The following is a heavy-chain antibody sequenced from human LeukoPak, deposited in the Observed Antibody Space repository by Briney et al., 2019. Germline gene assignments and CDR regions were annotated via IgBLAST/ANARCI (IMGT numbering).Heavy chain of an antibody. V-gene: IGHV1-18*01. D-gene: IGHD6-13*01. J-gene: IGHJ4*02. CDR2: ISAYNGNT. CDR3: ARPYSSSWLGKYYFDY. CDR1: GYTFTSYG. Sequence: ASVKVSCKASGYTFTSYGISWVRQAPGQELEWMGWISAYNGNTNYAQKLQGRVTMTTDTSTSTAYMELRSLRSDDTAVYYCARPYSSSWLGKYYFDYWGQGTLVTASS.